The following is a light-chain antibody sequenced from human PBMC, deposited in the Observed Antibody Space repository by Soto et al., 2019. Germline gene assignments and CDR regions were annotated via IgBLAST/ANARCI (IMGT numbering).Light chain of an antibody. CDR1: QSVSSN. J-gene: IGKJ4*01. V-gene: IGKV3-15*01. Sequence: EIVMTLSPATLSVSPGERATHSCRASQSVSSNLAWYQQKPGQAPRLLIYGASTRATGIPARFSGSGSGTEFTLTISSLQSEDFAVYYCQQYNNWPPLTFGGGTKVDIK. CDR3: QQYNNWPPLT. CDR2: GAS.